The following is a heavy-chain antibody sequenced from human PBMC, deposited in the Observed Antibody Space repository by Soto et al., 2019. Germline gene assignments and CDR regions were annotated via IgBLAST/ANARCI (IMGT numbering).Heavy chain of an antibody. D-gene: IGHD5-12*01. CDR1: GGSISSSSYY. CDR3: ARHPNSGWLGY. V-gene: IGHV4-39*01. CDR2: VYYSGNT. Sequence: QLQLQESGPGLVKPSETLSLTCTVSGGSISSSSYYWAWIRQPPGKGLEWIGSVYYSGNTYYGPSLKSRVTLSVDTSKNQFSLKLSSVIAADTAVYYWARHPNSGWLGYWGQGILVTVSS. J-gene: IGHJ4*02.